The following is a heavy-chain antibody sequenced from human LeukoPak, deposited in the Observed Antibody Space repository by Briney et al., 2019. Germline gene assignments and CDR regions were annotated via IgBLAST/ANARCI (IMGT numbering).Heavy chain of an antibody. CDR2: SDYSGST. J-gene: IGHJ4*02. D-gene: IGHD6-19*01. CDR3: ARDGPMSSYAYYFDY. CDR1: GGSISSYF. Sequence: SETLSLTCTVSGGSISSYFWSWIRQPPGKGLEWIGYSDYSGSTNYNPSPKSRVTISVDTSKNQFSLNLNSLTAADTAVYYCARDGPMSSYAYYFDYWGQGTLVTVSS. V-gene: IGHV4-59*01.